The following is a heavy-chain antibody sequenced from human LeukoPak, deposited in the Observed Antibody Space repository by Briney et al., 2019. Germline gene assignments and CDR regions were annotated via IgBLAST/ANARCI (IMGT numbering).Heavy chain of an antibody. J-gene: IGHJ4*02. Sequence: GGSLRLSCVGSGFNFSDYYMSWIHQAPGKGLEWISYISPNDVNRYYVDAVKGRFTVSRDNAKNSLFLQMKSLRVEDTAVYYCAGSGSPGDYWGQGTLVTVSS. CDR1: GFNFSDYY. D-gene: IGHD3-10*01. V-gene: IGHV3-11*01. CDR3: AGSGSPGDY. CDR2: ISPNDVNR.